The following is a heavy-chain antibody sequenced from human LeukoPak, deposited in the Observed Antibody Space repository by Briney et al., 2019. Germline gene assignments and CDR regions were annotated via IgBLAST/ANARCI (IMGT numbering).Heavy chain of an antibody. D-gene: IGHD6-13*01. CDR3: ARDPSSSWFSWFDP. J-gene: IGHJ5*02. V-gene: IGHV4-34*01. Sequence: SETLSLTCAVYGGSFSGYYWSWIRQPPGKGLEWIGEINHSGSTNYNSSLKSRVTISVDTSKNQFSLKLSSVTAADTAVYYCARDPSSSWFSWFDPWGQGTLVTVSS. CDR1: GGSFSGYY. CDR2: INHSGST.